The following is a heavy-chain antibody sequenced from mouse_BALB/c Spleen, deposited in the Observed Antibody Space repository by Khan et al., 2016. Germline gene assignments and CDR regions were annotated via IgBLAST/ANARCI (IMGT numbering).Heavy chain of an antibody. CDR3: ARAGNYSYDGAMDY. D-gene: IGHD2-12*01. CDR2: ISGGSSTI. V-gene: IGHV5-17*02. Sequence: EVQLVESGGGLVQPGGSRKLSCAASGFTFSNFGMHWVRQAPEKGLEWVSYISGGSSTIYYADRVKGRFTISRDNPKNTLFLQMTSLRSEDTAMYYCARAGNYSYDGAMDYWGQGTSVTVSS. J-gene: IGHJ4*01. CDR1: GFTFSNFG.